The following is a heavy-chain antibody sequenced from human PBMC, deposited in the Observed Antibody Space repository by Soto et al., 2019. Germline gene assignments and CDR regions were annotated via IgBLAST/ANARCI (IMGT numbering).Heavy chain of an antibody. CDR1: GFPFSDLY. CDR2: IRNKANYYTT. CDR3: LIVGGTRT. D-gene: IGHD1-26*01. Sequence: EVQVVESGGGLVQPGGSLRLSCAASGFPFSDLYIDWVRQAPGKGLEWVARIRNKANYYTTDYAASVKGRFTISRDDSTNSVYLQMSSLKTDDTAVYYCLIVGGTRTWGQGTLVSVSS. J-gene: IGHJ5*02. V-gene: IGHV3-72*01.